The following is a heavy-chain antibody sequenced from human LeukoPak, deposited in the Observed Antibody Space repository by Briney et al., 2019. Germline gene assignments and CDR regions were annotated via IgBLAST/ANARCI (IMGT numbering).Heavy chain of an antibody. CDR2: ISSSGSTI. V-gene: IGHV3-11*04. CDR3: ASLDYYGSGSYPYYYYYMDV. J-gene: IGHJ6*03. Sequence: GGSLRLSCAASGFTFSDYYMSWIRQAPGKGLEWVSNISSSGSTIYYADSVKGRFTISRDNAKNSLYLQMNSLRAEDTAVYYCASLDYYGSGSYPYYYYYMDVWGKGTTVTVSS. CDR1: GFTFSDYY. D-gene: IGHD3-10*01.